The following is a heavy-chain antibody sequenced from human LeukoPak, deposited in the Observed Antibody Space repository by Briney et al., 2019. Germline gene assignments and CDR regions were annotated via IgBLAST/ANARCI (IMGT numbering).Heavy chain of an antibody. D-gene: IGHD2-2*01. J-gene: IGHJ5*02. CDR1: GYIFTDYY. V-gene: IGHV1-2*02. CDR3: TRARLSTSCYEFDP. Sequence: ASVKVSCKASGYIFTDYYLHWVRQAPGQGLEWMGWIYPKSGGTDYAQKFQGRVTMTRDTSISTVYMVLSSLGSDDTAVYYCTRARLSTSCYEFDPWGLGTPVTVSS. CDR2: IYPKSGGT.